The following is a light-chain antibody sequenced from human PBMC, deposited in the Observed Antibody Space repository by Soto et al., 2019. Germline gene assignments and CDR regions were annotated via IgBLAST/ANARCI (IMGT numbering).Light chain of an antibody. CDR3: QQTYTTPEIT. V-gene: IGKV1-39*01. Sequence: DIQLTQSPSFLSASVGDRVTITCRASQSISTYLIWYQQKPGKAPNLLMYGASYLKSGVPTRFSGSGSGTDSTLTISSLQPEDFAIYYCQQTYTTPEITFGQGTRLEIK. J-gene: IGKJ5*01. CDR2: GAS. CDR1: QSISTY.